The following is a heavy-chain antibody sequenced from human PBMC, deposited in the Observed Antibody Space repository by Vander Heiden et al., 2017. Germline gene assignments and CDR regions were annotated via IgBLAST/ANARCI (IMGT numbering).Heavy chain of an antibody. D-gene: IGHD4-4*01. CDR2: ISYDGSNK. J-gene: IGHJ4*02. CDR3: AKAPKVEMATVGLDY. V-gene: IGHV3-30*18. Sequence: GGGGAQPRRSITTTCAASGCTSSSYGMHWVRQAPGKGLEWVAVISYDGSNKYYADSVKGRFTISRDNSKNTLYLQMNSLRAEDTAVYYCAKAPKVEMATVGLDYWGQGTLVTASS. CDR1: GCTSSSYG.